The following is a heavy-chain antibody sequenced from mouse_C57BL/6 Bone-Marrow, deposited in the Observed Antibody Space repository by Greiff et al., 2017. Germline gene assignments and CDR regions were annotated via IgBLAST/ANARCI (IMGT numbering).Heavy chain of an antibody. D-gene: IGHD1-1*01. CDR1: GFTFSSYA. J-gene: IGHJ4*01. V-gene: IGHV5-4*01. CDR2: ISDGGSYT. CDR3: ARDNYGNYYAMDY. Sequence: EVNVVESGGGLVKPGGSLKLSCAASGFTFSSYAMSWVRQTPEKRLEWVATISDGGSYTYYPDNVKGRFTISRDNAKNNLYLQMSHLKSEDTAMYYCARDNYGNYYAMDYWGQGTSVTVSS.